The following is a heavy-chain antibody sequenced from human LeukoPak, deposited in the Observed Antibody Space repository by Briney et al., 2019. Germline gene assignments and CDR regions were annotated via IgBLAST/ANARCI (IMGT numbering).Heavy chain of an antibody. D-gene: IGHD6-13*01. CDR3: AKDGSSSCVWPSY. V-gene: IGHV3-33*06. CDR1: GFTFSSYG. J-gene: IGHJ4*02. CDR2: IWYDGSNK. Sequence: GGSLRLSCAASGFTFSSYGMHWVRQAPGKGLEWVAVIWYDGSNKYYADSVKGRFTISRDNSKNTLYLQMNSLRAEDTAVYYCAKDGSSSCVWPSYWGQGTLVTVSS.